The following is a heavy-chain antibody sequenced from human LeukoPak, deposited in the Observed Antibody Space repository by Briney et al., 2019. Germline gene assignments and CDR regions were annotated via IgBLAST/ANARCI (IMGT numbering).Heavy chain of an antibody. CDR3: VRHASPYSTRSEFDY. CDR2: IWYDGSNK. CDR1: GFTFSSYG. J-gene: IGHJ4*02. Sequence: GGSLRLSCAASGFTFSSYGMHWVRQAPGKGLEWVAVIWYDGSNKYYADSVKCQLTISRDNSKNTLYLQMNSLRAEDTAVYYCVRHASPYSTRSEFDYSSQATL. D-gene: IGHD2-21*01. V-gene: IGHV3-33*01.